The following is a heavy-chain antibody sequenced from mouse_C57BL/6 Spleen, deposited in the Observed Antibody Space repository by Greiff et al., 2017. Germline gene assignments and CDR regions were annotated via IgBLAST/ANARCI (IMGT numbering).Heavy chain of an antibody. Sequence: EVKVEESGEGLVKPGGSLKLSCAASGFTFSSYAMSWVRQTPEKRLEWVAYISSGGDYIDYADTVKGRFTISRDNARNTLYLQMSILKSEDTAMYYCTRPLGSYLYLDVWGTGTTVTVSS. CDR1: GFTFSSYA. V-gene: IGHV5-9-1*02. CDR3: TRPLGSYLYLDV. J-gene: IGHJ1*03. D-gene: IGHD4-1*01. CDR2: ISSGGDYI.